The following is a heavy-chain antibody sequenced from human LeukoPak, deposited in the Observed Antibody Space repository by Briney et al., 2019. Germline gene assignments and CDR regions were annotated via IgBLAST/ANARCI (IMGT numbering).Heavy chain of an antibody. V-gene: IGHV4-39*01. Sequence: SETLSLTCTASGGSISSSSYYWGWIRQPPGKGLEWIGSIYYSGSTYYNPSLKSRVTISVDTSKNQFSLKLSSVTAADTAVYYCARRIAAGLEDAFDIWGQGTMVTVSS. D-gene: IGHD6-6*01. CDR1: GGSISSSSYY. J-gene: IGHJ3*02. CDR2: IYYSGST. CDR3: ARRIAAGLEDAFDI.